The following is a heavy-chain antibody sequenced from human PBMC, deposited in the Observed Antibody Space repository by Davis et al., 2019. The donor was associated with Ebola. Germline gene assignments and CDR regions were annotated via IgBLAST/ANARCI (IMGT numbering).Heavy chain of an antibody. V-gene: IGHV4-34*01. J-gene: IGHJ6*02. Sequence: SETLSLTCAVYGGSFSSYYWSWIRQPPGKGLEWIGEINHSGSTNYNPSLKSRVTISVDTSKNQFSLKLSSVTAADTAVYYCARDHCSGGSCYVYGMDVWGQGTTVTVSS. D-gene: IGHD2-15*01. CDR3: ARDHCSGGSCYVYGMDV. CDR2: INHSGST. CDR1: GGSFSSYY.